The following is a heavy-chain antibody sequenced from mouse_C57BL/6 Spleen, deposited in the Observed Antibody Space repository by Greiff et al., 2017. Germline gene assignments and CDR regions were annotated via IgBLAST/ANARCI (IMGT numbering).Heavy chain of an antibody. J-gene: IGHJ2*01. CDR1: GYAFSSSW. V-gene: IGHV1-82*01. CDR2: IYPGDGDT. D-gene: IGHD1-1*01. CDR3: ARNHYGNPFDY. Sequence: VQLQQSGPELVKPGASVKISCKASGYAFSSSWMNWVKQRPGKGLEWIGRIYPGDGDTNYNGKFKGKATLTADKSSSTAYMQLSSLTSEDTAVYFCARNHYGNPFDYWGQGTTLTVSS.